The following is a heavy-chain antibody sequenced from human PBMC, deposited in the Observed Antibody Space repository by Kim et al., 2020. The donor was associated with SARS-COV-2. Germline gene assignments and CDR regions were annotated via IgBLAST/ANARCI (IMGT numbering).Heavy chain of an antibody. CDR3: ARLEAGTNPEVDY. D-gene: IGHD1-1*01. Sequence: RSFQGQVTISADKSISTAYLQWSSLKASDTAMYYCARLEAGTNPEVDYWGQGTLVTVSS. J-gene: IGHJ4*02. V-gene: IGHV5-51*01.